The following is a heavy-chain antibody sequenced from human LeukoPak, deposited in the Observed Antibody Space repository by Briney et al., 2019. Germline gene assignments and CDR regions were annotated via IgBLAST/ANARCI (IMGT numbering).Heavy chain of an antibody. CDR1: GLTFKNFA. J-gene: IGHJ4*02. CDR2: TSGDEDST. CDR3: TIDLMTGFSSGWHFAY. V-gene: IGHV3-23*01. D-gene: IGHD6-19*01. Sequence: GGSLRLSWAASGLTFKNFAMSWVRQAPGKGLEWLAVTSGDEDSTHYADSVRGHFVISTDNSKNTSFLHMNSLRAEDTAVYYCTIDLMTGFSSGWHFAYWGQGALVTVSS.